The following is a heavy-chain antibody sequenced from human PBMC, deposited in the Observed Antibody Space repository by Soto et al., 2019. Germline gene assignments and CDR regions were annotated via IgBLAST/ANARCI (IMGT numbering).Heavy chain of an antibody. D-gene: IGHD2-21*02. CDR1: GGTFSNYA. CDR3: ARGLLPPAIYIYCYALDV. CDR2: IIPIFGST. J-gene: IGHJ6*02. Sequence: QVQLEQSGAEVRKPGSSVKVSCKTSGGTFSNYAMSWVRQAPGQGLEWLGGIIPIFGSTDYAQKLRGRVTIAADESTSTAYLELSGLTSADTAVYYCARGLLPPAIYIYCYALDVWGQGTTVTVSS. V-gene: IGHV1-69*01.